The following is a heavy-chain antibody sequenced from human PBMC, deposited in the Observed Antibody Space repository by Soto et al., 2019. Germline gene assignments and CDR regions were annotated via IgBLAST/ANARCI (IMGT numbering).Heavy chain of an antibody. CDR2: IKQDGNEK. Sequence: LRLSCAASGFTFSSYWMNWVRQAPGKGLEWVANIKQDGNEKYYVDSVKGRFTISRDNAKNSLYLQMNSLRAEDTAVYYCARRDGYNYELDYWGQGTLVTVSS. D-gene: IGHD5-12*01. CDR1: GFTFSSYW. V-gene: IGHV3-7*03. J-gene: IGHJ4*02. CDR3: ARRDGYNYELDY.